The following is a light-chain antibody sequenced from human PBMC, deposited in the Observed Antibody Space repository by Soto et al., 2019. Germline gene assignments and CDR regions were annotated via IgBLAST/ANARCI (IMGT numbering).Light chain of an antibody. CDR1: QSVSSY. CDR3: QQRSNWPFLT. Sequence: EIVLTQSPATLSLSPGERATLSCSASQSVSSYLAGYQQKPGQAPRLLIYDASNRATGIPARFSCNGSWTDFTLTISSLEPEDFAVYYCQQRSNWPFLTFGGGTKVEIK. V-gene: IGKV3-11*01. J-gene: IGKJ4*01. CDR2: DAS.